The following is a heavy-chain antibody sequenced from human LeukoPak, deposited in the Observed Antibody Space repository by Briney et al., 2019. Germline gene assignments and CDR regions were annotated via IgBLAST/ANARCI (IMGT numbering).Heavy chain of an antibody. CDR2: MNHSGST. V-gene: IGHV4-34*01. J-gene: IGHJ4*02. CDR3: ARGGIVVVTAIRPAYYFDY. D-gene: IGHD2-21*02. CDR1: GFTVSSNY. Sequence: GSLRLSCAASGFTVSSNYMSWIRQPPGKGLEWIGEMNHSGSTNYNPSLKSRVTISVDTSKNQFSLKLSSVTAADTAVYYCARGGIVVVTAIRPAYYFDYWGQGTLVTVSS.